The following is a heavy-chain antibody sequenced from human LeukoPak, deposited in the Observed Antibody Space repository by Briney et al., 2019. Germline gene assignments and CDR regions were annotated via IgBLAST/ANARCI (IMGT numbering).Heavy chain of an antibody. CDR3: AKALPATDPSDPWSRLTFDY. CDR1: GFTFSSYG. D-gene: IGHD1-26*01. V-gene: IGHV3-23*01. CDR2: ISGSGGST. Sequence: PGGTLRLSCAASGFTFSSYGMSWVRQAPGKGLEWVSAISGSGGSTYYADSVKGRFAISRDNSKNTLYLHMNSLRAEDTAVYYCAKALPATDPSDPWSRLTFDYCGQGTLVTVSS. J-gene: IGHJ4*02.